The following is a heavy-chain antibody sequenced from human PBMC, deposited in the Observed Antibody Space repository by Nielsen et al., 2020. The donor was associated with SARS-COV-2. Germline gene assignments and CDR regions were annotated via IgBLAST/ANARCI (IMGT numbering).Heavy chain of an antibody. D-gene: IGHD3-16*02. V-gene: IGHV3-30*03. Sequence: GGSLRLSCAASGFTFSSYGMHWVRQAPGKGLEWVAVISYDGSNKYYADSVKGRFTISRDNSKNTLYLQMNSLRAEDTAVYYCAGHLSSYGMDVWGQGTTVTVSS. CDR2: ISYDGSNK. J-gene: IGHJ6*02. CDR1: GFTFSSYG. CDR3: AGHLSSYGMDV.